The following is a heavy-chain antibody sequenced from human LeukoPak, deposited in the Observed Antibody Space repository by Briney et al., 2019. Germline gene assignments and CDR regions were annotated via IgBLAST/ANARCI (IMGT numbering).Heavy chain of an antibody. Sequence: AASVKVSCKASGGTFSSYAISWVRQAPGQGLEWMGRIIPILGIANYAQKFQGRVTITADKSTSTAYMELSSLRSEDTAVYYCASIFSGIQLFYGDYFDYWGQGTLVTVSS. CDR3: ASIFSGIQLFYGDYFDY. CDR2: IIPILGIA. J-gene: IGHJ4*02. D-gene: IGHD5-18*01. CDR1: GGTFSSYA. V-gene: IGHV1-69*04.